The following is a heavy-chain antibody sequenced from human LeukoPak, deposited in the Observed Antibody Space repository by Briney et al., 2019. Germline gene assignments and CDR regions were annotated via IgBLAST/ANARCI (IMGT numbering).Heavy chain of an antibody. CDR3: ARMETIFGVDPDAFDI. CDR2: ISYDGSNK. Sequence: GGSLRLSCAASGFTFSSHAMSWVRQAPGKGLGWVAVISYDGSNKYYADSVKGRFTISRDNSKNTLYLQMNSLRAEDTAVYYCARMETIFGVDPDAFDIWGQGTMVTVSS. CDR1: GFTFSSHA. D-gene: IGHD3-3*01. J-gene: IGHJ3*02. V-gene: IGHV3-30-3*01.